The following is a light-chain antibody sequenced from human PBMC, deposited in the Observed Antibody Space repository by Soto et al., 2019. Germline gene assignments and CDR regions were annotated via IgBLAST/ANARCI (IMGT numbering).Light chain of an antibody. J-gene: IGLJ2*01. CDR2: DVS. CDR1: SSDVGGYKY. V-gene: IGLV2-14*01. Sequence: QSALTQPASVSGSPGQSITISCTGTSSDVGGYKYVSWYQQHPGKAPKLMIYDVSNRPSGVSNRFSGSKSGNTASLTISGLQAEDEADYYCISYTSSSPVVFGGGTKVTVL. CDR3: ISYTSSSPVV.